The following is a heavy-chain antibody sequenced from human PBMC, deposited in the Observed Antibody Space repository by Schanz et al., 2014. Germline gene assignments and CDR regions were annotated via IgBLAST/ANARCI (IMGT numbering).Heavy chain of an antibody. CDR1: GFTFSSYA. J-gene: IGHJ4*02. Sequence: QVQLVESGGGVVQPGRSLRLSCAASGFTFSSYAINWVRQAPGKGLEWVAVISYDGSNQYYADSVKGRFTISRDNTKNTLFRQMNNLRPEDTAMYFCARVGRDYISSSVLDSLHYWGQGSLVTVS. D-gene: IGHD6-6*01. CDR2: ISYDGSNQ. V-gene: IGHV3-30*04. CDR3: ARVGRDYISSSVLDSLHY.